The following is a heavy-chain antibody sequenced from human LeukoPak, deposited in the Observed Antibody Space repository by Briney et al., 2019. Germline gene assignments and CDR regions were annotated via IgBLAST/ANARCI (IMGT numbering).Heavy chain of an antibody. CDR1: GGSFSGYY. CDR3: ARASYSYDINGWVPFDY. CDR2: IYTSGST. V-gene: IGHV4-59*10. Sequence: SETLSLTCAVYGGSFSGYYWSWIRQPPGKGLEWIGRIYTSGSTNYNPSLKSRVTISGDTSKNQFSLRLSSVTAADTAVYYCARASYSYDINGWVPFDYWGQGTLVTVSS. D-gene: IGHD3-22*01. J-gene: IGHJ4*02.